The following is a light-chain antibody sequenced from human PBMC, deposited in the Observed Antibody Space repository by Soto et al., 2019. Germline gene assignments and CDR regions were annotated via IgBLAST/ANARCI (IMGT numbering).Light chain of an antibody. V-gene: IGKV3-20*01. Sequence: EIMLTQSPGTLSLSPGERATLSCRASQSVTSSYLAWYQQKPGQAPRLLIYGASSRATGIPDRFSGRGSGTDFTLTISRLEPEDFAVYYCQQYGYSFWTSGQGTKVDI. CDR3: QQYGYSFWT. J-gene: IGKJ1*01. CDR1: QSVTSSY. CDR2: GAS.